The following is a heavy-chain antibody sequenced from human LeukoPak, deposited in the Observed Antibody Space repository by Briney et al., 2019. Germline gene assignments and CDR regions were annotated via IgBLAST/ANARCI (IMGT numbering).Heavy chain of an antibody. V-gene: IGHV1-2*02. CDR3: ASEAFCAGGSCYLHRVAS. CDR1: GYTFTAYY. J-gene: IGHJ4*02. Sequence: ASVKVSCKASGYTFTAYYMHWVRQAPGQGLEWMGWIDTNSGGTNYVQKFQGRVTITRDTSIGTAYMELSSLISDDTAVYYCASEAFCAGGSCYLHRVASWGPGTLVTVSS. CDR2: IDTNSGGT. D-gene: IGHD2-15*01.